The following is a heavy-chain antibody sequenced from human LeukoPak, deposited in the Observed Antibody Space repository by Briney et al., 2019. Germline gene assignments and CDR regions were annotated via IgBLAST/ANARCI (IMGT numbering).Heavy chain of an antibody. CDR3: AREIVGATTRGGNNAFDI. CDR1: GGSISSSSYY. J-gene: IGHJ3*02. V-gene: IGHV4-39*07. CDR2: IYYSGST. Sequence: SETLSLTCTVSGGSISSSSYYWGWIRQPPGKGLEWIGSIYYSGSTYYNPSLKSRVTISVDTSKNQFSLKLSSVTAADTAVYYCAREIVGATTRGGNNAFDIWGQETMVAVSS. D-gene: IGHD1-26*01.